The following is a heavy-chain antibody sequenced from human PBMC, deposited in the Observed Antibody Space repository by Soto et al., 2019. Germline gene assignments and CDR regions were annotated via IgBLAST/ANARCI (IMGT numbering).Heavy chain of an antibody. CDR1: GGSINSGGYY. J-gene: IGHJ6*03. CDR3: ARSPKSYQYYYYMDV. V-gene: IGHV4-31*03. D-gene: IGHD1-26*01. Sequence: QVQLQESGPGLVMPSHTLSLTCTVSGGSINSGGYYWSWMRQHPGKGLEWIGYIYYSGTTYYNPSLKSRVTISVDTSQTLVSLKLSSVTAADTAVYYCARSPKSYQYYYYMDVWGKGATVTVSS. CDR2: IYYSGTT.